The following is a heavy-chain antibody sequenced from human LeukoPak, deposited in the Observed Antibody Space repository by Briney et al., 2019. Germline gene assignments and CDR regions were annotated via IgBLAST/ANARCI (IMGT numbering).Heavy chain of an antibody. Sequence: SETLSLTCTVSGGSVSGYFWSWMRQAPGGGLEFIGYIFYSGNPKYNPSLKSRVTISVDTSQNHFSLKLSSVTAADSAVYYCARVMDHGYSDYWGQGTLVTVSS. V-gene: IGHV4-59*02. CDR1: GGSVSGYF. CDR2: IFYSGNP. J-gene: IGHJ4*02. D-gene: IGHD3-22*01. CDR3: ARVMDHGYSDY.